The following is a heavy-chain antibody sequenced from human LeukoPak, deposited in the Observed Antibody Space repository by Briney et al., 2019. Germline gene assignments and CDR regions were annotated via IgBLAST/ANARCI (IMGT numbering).Heavy chain of an antibody. CDR1: RFTFSSYS. J-gene: IGHJ4*01. D-gene: IGHD3-9*01. CDR3: ATDIRSSPLGF. CDR2: ISSGSSTI. Sequence: GGSLRLSCAASRFTFSSYSMNWVRQAPGKGLEWVSYISSGSSTIYYADSVKGRFTISRDSSNNTLFLQMSNLRADDSGLYYCATDIRSSPLGFWGHGTLVTVSS. V-gene: IGHV3-48*01.